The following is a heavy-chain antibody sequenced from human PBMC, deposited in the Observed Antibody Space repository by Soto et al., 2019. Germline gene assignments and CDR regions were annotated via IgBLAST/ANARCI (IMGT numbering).Heavy chain of an antibody. CDR1: EGNISSFG. D-gene: IGHD2-21*02. CDR3: EKGGPRPGLSAFDI. J-gene: IGHJ3*02. CDR2: IRGSGGST. V-gene: IGHV3-23*01. Sequence: GGSKRDSNAAAEGNISSFGGSWIRQDHGKGLEWVSAIRGSGGSTYYADSVKGRFTISRDNSKNTLYLQMNSLRAEDTAVYYCEKGGPRPGLSAFDIWGQGTMVTGSS.